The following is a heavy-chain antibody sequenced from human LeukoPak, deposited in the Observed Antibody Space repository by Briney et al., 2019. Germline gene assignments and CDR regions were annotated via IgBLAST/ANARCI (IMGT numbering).Heavy chain of an antibody. Sequence: PGGSLRLSCAASGFTFSGYAMHWVRQAPGKGLEWVAVISYDGSNKYYADSVKGRFTISRDNSKNTLYLQMNSLRAEDTAVYYCATASGPPDYYMDVWGKGTTVTVSS. CDR3: ATASGPPDYYMDV. CDR2: ISYDGSNK. CDR1: GFTFSGYA. V-gene: IGHV3-30*14. J-gene: IGHJ6*03.